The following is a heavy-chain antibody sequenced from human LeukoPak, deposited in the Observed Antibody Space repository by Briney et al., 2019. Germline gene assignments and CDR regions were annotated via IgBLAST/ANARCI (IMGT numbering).Heavy chain of an antibody. CDR1: GGSFSGYY. J-gene: IGHJ6*02. Sequence: SETLSLTCAVYGGSFSGYYWSWIRQPPGKGLEWIGEINQSGSTNYNPSLKSRITISLDTSKNQFSLKLTSVTAADTAIYYCASTTTSWPHYYYYGMDVWGQGTTVTVSS. CDR3: ASTTTSWPHYYYYGMDV. V-gene: IGHV4-34*01. CDR2: INQSGST. D-gene: IGHD1-1*01.